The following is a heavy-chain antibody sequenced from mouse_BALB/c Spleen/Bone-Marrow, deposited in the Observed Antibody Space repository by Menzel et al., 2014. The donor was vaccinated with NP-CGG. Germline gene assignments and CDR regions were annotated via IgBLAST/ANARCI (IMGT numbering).Heavy chain of an antibody. CDR3: ARKVVRSYFDY. V-gene: IGHV3-2*02. CDR1: GYSITSDYA. D-gene: IGHD1-1*01. J-gene: IGHJ2*01. CDR2: IRYSGGT. Sequence: EVQLQESGPGLVKPSQSLSLPCTVTGYSITSDYAWNWIRQFPGNKLEWMGFIRYSGGTSYNPSLKSRISITRDTSKNQFFLQLNSVTTEDTATYYCARKVVRSYFDYWGQGTTLTVSS.